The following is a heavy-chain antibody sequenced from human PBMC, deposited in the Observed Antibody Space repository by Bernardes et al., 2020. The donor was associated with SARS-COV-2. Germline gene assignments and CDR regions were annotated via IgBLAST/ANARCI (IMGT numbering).Heavy chain of an antibody. CDR3: GRAVGGIDP. V-gene: IGHV4-34*01. CDR2: INGYGDT. Sequence: SETLSLTRGVSGESFRSSYWGWIRQPPGKGLEWIGEINGYGDTHYNPSLESRVTMSVDTSKKQFSLNLTSVTAADTAVYYCGRAVGGIDPWGQGIPVTVSS. J-gene: IGHJ5*02. CDR1: GESFRSSY. D-gene: IGHD1-26*01.